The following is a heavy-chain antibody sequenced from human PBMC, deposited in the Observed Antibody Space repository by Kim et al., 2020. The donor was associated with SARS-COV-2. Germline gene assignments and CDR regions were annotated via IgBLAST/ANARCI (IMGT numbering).Heavy chain of an antibody. J-gene: IGHJ6*02. CDR3: AGDPLKNPVPLGYYYYYGMDV. CDR1: GGSISRGGYY. V-gene: IGHV4-31*03. Sequence: SETLSLTCTVSGGSISRGGYYWSWICQHPGKGLEWIGYIYYSGSTYYNPSLKSRVTISVDTSKNQFSLKLSSVTAADTAVYYCAGDPLKNPVPLGYYYYYGMDVWGQGKTVTVSS. CDR2: IYYSGST.